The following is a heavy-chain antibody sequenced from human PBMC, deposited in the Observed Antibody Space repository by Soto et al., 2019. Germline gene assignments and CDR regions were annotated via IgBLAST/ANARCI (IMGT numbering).Heavy chain of an antibody. CDR3: ASDRVVVAAKCKWFDP. D-gene: IGHD2-15*01. CDR2: INHSGST. CDR1: GGSFSGYY. Sequence: PSETLSLTCAVYGGSFSGYYWSWIRQPPGKGLEWIGEINHSGSTNYNPSLKSRVTISVDTSKNQFSLKLSSVTAADTAVYYCASDRVVVAAKCKWFDPWGQGSLVTVS. J-gene: IGHJ5*02. V-gene: IGHV4-34*01.